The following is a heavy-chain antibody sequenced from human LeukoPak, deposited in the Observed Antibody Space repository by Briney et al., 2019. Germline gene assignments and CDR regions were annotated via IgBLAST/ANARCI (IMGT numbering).Heavy chain of an antibody. J-gene: IGHJ4*02. CDR3: ARTPVAQRFAGYSFGFDY. Sequence: ASVKVSCKASGYTFTGHYMHWVRQAPGQGLEWMGWINPNSGGTNYAQKFQGRVTMTRDTSISTAYMELSRLRSDDTAVYYCARTPVAQRFAGYSFGFDYWGQGTLVTVSS. CDR2: INPNSGGT. D-gene: IGHD5-18*01. CDR1: GYTFTGHY. V-gene: IGHV1-2*02.